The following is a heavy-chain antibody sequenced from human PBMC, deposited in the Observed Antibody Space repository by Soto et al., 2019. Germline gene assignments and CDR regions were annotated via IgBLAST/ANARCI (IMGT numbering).Heavy chain of an antibody. CDR3: ARDSRPSIYMVRYYYYYYGMDV. Sequence: GGSLRLSCAASGFTFSSYAMHWVRQAPGKGLEWVAVISYDGSNKYYADSVKGRFTISRDNSKNTLYLQMNSLRAEDTAVYYCARDSRPSIYMVRYYYYYYGMDVWGQGTTVTVSS. CDR2: ISYDGSNK. J-gene: IGHJ6*02. D-gene: IGHD3-10*01. CDR1: GFTFSSYA. V-gene: IGHV3-30-3*01.